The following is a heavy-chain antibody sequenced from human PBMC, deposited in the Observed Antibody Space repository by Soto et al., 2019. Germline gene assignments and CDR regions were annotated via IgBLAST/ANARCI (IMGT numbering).Heavy chain of an antibody. D-gene: IGHD3-22*01. Sequence: PGGSLRLSCAASGFTFSSYAMSWVRQAPGKGLEWVSAISGSGGSTYYADSVKGRFTISRDNSKNTLYLQMNSLRAEDTAVYYCARAPSLYSYDSSGYYDYWGQGTLVTVSS. CDR2: ISGSGGST. J-gene: IGHJ4*02. CDR3: ARAPSLYSYDSSGYYDY. V-gene: IGHV3-23*01. CDR1: GFTFSSYA.